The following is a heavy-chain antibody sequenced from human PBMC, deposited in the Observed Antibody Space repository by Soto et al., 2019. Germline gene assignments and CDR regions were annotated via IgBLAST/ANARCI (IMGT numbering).Heavy chain of an antibody. D-gene: IGHD6-13*01. J-gene: IGHJ4*02. CDR1: GYTFTSYG. Sequence: ASVKVSCKASGYTFTSYGISWVRRAPGQGLEWMGWISAYNGNTNYAQKLQGRVTMTTDTSTSTAYMELRSLRSDDTAVYYCARDSKVLGSSWFRDYWGQGTLVTVSS. CDR3: ARDSKVLGSSWFRDY. CDR2: ISAYNGNT. V-gene: IGHV1-18*01.